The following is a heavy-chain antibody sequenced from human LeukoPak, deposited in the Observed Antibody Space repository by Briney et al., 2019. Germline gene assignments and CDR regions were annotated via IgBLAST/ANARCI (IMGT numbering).Heavy chain of an antibody. CDR1: GGSISSSSYY. V-gene: IGHV4-39*01. CDR3: ARQVRRTTKADITMIVVVILDAFDI. CDR2: IYYSGST. D-gene: IGHD3-22*01. J-gene: IGHJ3*02. Sequence: SETLSLTCTVSGGSISSSSYYWGWIRQPPGKGLEWIGSIYYSGSTYYNPSLKSRVTISVDTSKNQFSLKLSSVTAADTAVYYCARQVRRTTKADITMIVVVILDAFDIWGQGTMVTVSS.